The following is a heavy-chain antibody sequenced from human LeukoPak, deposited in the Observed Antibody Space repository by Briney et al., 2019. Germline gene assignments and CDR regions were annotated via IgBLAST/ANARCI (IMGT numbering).Heavy chain of an antibody. CDR1: GGSISSYY. Sequence: SETLSLTCTVSGGSISSYYWSWIRQHPGKGLEWIGYIYYSGSTYYNPSLKSRVTISVGTSKNQFSLKLSSVTAADTAVYYCARVASSGWYPVPENYWGQGTLVTVSS. J-gene: IGHJ4*02. V-gene: IGHV4-59*06. D-gene: IGHD6-19*01. CDR3: ARVASSGWYPVPENY. CDR2: IYYSGST.